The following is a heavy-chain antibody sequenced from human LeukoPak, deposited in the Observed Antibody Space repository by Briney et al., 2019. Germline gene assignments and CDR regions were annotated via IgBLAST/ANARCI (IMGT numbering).Heavy chain of an antibody. CDR3: ARGSIAARPREYYYYYMDV. D-gene: IGHD6-6*01. V-gene: IGHV1-69*05. J-gene: IGHJ6*03. CDR1: GGTFSSYA. CDR2: IIPIFGTA. Sequence: SVKVSCKASGGTFSSYAISWVRQAPGQGLEWMGGIIPIFGTANYAQKFQGRVTITTDESTSTAYMELSSLRSEDTVVYYCARGSIAARPREYYYYYMDVWGKGTTVTVSS.